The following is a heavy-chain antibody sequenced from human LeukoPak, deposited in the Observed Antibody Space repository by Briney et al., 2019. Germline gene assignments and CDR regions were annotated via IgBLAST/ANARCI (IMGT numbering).Heavy chain of an antibody. CDR2: ISSSGST. CDR1: GDSISSGDYY. V-gene: IGHV4-61*02. J-gene: IGHJ6*03. CDR3: ASVRRGFGESSKYYSYYYMDV. D-gene: IGHD3-10*01. Sequence: ASETLSLTCTVSGDSISSGDYYWSWIRQPAGKGLEWIGRISSSGSTNYNPSLKSRVTISVDTSKNQFSLKLSSVTAADTAAYYCASVRRGFGESSKYYSYYYMDVWGNGTTVTISS.